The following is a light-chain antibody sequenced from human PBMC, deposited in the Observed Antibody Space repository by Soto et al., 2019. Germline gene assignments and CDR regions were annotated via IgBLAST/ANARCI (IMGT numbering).Light chain of an antibody. CDR3: SSYTSSSTGGL. Sequence: QSALTQPASVSGSPGQSITISCSGTSSDVGGYDHVSWYQHHPGEAPKLMIYEVSYRPSGVSTRFSGSKSGNTASLTISGLQAEDEADYYGSSYTSSSTGGLFGGGTKVTVL. V-gene: IGLV2-14*01. J-gene: IGLJ2*01. CDR2: EVS. CDR1: SSDVGGYDH.